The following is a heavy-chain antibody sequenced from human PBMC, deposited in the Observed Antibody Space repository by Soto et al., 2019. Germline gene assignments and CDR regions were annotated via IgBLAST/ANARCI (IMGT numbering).Heavy chain of an antibody. J-gene: IGHJ3*02. CDR3: ARKMGAFDI. V-gene: IGHV4-4*02. CDR2: IFHGGNT. CDR1: RGSISGSYW. D-gene: IGHD2-8*01. Sequence: QVQLQESGPGLVKPSGTLSLTCAVSRGSISGSYWWSWVRQTPGKGLEWIGEIFHGGNTYYNPSLKSQLTLSVDKSKNQFSLNLTSVTAADTAVYYCARKMGAFDIWGQGTMVTVSS.